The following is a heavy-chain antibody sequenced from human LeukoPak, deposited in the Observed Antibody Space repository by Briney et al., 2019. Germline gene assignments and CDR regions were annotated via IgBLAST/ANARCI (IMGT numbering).Heavy chain of an antibody. V-gene: IGHV3-21*01. J-gene: IGHJ4*02. CDR1: GFSFSTYS. Sequence: PGGSLRLSCAASGFSFSTYSMNWVRQAPGKGLEWVSSIRSSSSYIYYADSVRGRFTISRDNAKNSLYLQMNSLRAEDTAVYFCARDNYYGDYTIDYWGQGTLVTVSS. CDR3: ARDNYYGDYTIDY. D-gene: IGHD4-17*01. CDR2: IRSSSSYI.